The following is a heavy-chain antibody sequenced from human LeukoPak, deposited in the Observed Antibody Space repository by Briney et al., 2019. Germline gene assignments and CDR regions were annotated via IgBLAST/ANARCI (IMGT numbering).Heavy chain of an antibody. CDR1: GYTFTRYY. J-gene: IGHJ5*02. D-gene: IGHD2-2*01. CDR2: INPNSGGT. Sequence: ASVKVSCKASGYTFTRYYMHWVRQAPGQGLEWMGWINPNSGGTNYAQKFQGRVTMTRDTSISTAYMELSRLRSDDTAVYYCARVSCSSTSCPRRFWFDPWGQGTLVTVSS. V-gene: IGHV1-2*02. CDR3: ARVSCSSTSCPRRFWFDP.